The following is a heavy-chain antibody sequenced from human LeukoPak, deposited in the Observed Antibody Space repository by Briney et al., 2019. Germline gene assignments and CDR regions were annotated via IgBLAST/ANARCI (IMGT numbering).Heavy chain of an antibody. CDR1: GYTFTSYY. Sequence: ASVKVSCKASGYTFTSYYIHWVRQAPGQGLEWMGIIIPSGGSTMYAQKFQGRVTMTRDMSTSTVYMELSSLRSDDTAVYYCARDGGSGYSPFDYWGQGTLVTVSS. J-gene: IGHJ4*02. D-gene: IGHD3-22*01. CDR2: IIPSGGST. V-gene: IGHV1-46*01. CDR3: ARDGGSGYSPFDY.